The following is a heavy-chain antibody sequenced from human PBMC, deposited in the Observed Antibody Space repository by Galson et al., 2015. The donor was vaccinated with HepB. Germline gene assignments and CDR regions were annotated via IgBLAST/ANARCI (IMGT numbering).Heavy chain of an antibody. CDR1: GYTFTSYY. V-gene: IGHV1-46*01. D-gene: IGHD6-25*01. J-gene: IGHJ3*02. Sequence: SVKVSCKASGYTFTSYYMHWVRQAPGQGLEWMGIINPSGGSTSHAQKFQGRVTMTRDTSTSTVYMELSSLRSEDTAVYYCARGATAATDAFDIWGQGTMVTVSS. CDR3: ARGATAATDAFDI. CDR2: INPSGGST.